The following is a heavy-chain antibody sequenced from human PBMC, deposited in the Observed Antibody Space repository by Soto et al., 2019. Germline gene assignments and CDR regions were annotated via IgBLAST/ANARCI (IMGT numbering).Heavy chain of an antibody. D-gene: IGHD3-22*01. CDR3: AKDLSESGVGYYYDSSGSSYYFDC. J-gene: IGHJ4*02. V-gene: IGHV3-23*01. CDR2: ISGSGGST. Sequence: EVQLLESGGGLVQPGGSLRLSCAASGFTFSSYAMSWVRQAPGKGLEWVSAISGSGGSTYYADSVKGRFTTSRDNSKNSGYLQMNSLRAKDTAVYYCAKDLSESGVGYYYDSSGSSYYFDCWGQGTLVTVSS. CDR1: GFTFSSYA.